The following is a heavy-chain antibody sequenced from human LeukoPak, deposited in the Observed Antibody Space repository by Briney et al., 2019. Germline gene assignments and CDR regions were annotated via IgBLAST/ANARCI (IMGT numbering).Heavy chain of an antibody. J-gene: IGHJ4*02. D-gene: IGHD1-1*01. CDR1: GYTFTTYG. CDR3: ARDLGNEAL. CDR2: INPNSGGT. V-gene: IGHV1-2*02. Sequence: ASVKVSCKASGYTFTTYGISWVRQAPGQGLEWMGWINPNSGGTNYAQKFQGRVTMTRDTSISTAYMELSRLRSDDTAVYYCARDLGNEALWGQGTLVTVSS.